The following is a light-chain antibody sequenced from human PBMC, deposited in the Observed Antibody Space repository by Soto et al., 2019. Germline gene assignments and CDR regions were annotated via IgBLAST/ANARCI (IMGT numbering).Light chain of an antibody. CDR2: DAS. V-gene: IGKV3-11*01. CDR3: QQRSKSRT. J-gene: IGKJ2*01. Sequence: EIVLTQSPATLSLSPGERATLSCRASQSVSSYLAWYQQKPGQAPRLLIYDASNRATGIPARFSGSGSGTDFTLTISSLEPEDFAVYYCQQRSKSRTFGQGTKLEIK. CDR1: QSVSSY.